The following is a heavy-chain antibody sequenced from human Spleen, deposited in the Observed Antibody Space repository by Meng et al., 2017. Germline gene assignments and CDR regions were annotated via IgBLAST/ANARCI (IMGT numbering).Heavy chain of an antibody. V-gene: IGHV4-39*07. J-gene: IGHJ4*02. Sequence: SETLSLTCTVSGGSISSSSYYWGWIRQPPGKGLEWIGSIYYSGSTYYNPSLKSRVTISVDTSKNQFSLKLSSVTAADTAVYYCARGVYDILTGYSPGQFDYWGQGTLVTVSS. D-gene: IGHD3-9*01. CDR3: ARGVYDILTGYSPGQFDY. CDR1: GGSISSSSYY. CDR2: IYYSGST.